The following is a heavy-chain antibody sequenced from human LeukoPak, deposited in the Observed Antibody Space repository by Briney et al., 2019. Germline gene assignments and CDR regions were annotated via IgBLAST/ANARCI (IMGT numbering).Heavy chain of an antibody. CDR2: IWYDGSNK. V-gene: IGHV3-33*06. CDR3: ANWQLDY. Sequence: PGGSLRLSCAAPGFTFSSYGMHWVRQAPGKGLEWVAVIWYDGSNKDYADSVKGRFTISRDNSKSTLYLQMNSLRAEDTAVYYCANWQLDYWGQGTLVTVSS. CDR1: GFTFSSYG. J-gene: IGHJ4*02. D-gene: IGHD6-6*01.